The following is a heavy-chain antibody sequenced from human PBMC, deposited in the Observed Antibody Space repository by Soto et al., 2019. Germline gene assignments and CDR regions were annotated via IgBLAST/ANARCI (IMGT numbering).Heavy chain of an antibody. CDR3: ASGYYDSSGYSIYY. Sequence: QVHLVQSGAEVKKPGSSVKVSCKSSGGTFSSFAFSWVRQAPGEGLEWMGGLIVILGSTNYAQKFEGRVTITADEGSSTAYMEVSGLRSEDTAVYFCASGYYDSSGYSIYYWGQGTQVTVST. J-gene: IGHJ4*02. CDR2: LIVILGST. V-gene: IGHV1-69*01. D-gene: IGHD3-22*01. CDR1: GGTFSSFA.